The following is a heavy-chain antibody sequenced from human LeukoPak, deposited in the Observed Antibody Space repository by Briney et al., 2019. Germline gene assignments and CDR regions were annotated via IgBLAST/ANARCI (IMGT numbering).Heavy chain of an antibody. CDR3: VRHRARDDSSGYYLYYFDY. CDR1: GGSISSSSYY. D-gene: IGHD3-22*01. J-gene: IGHJ4*02. V-gene: IGHV4-39*01. Sequence: SETLSLTCTVSGGSISSSSYYWGWIRQPPGKGLEWIGSIYYSGSTYYNPSLKSRVTISVDTSKNQFSLKLSSVTAADTAVYYCVRHRARDDSSGYYLYYFDYWGQGTLVTVSS. CDR2: IYYSGST.